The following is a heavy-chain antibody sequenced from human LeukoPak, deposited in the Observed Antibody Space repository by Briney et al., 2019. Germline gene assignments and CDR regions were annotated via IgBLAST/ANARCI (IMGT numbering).Heavy chain of an antibody. CDR2: IYYSGST. V-gene: IGHV4-59*01. D-gene: IGHD3-22*01. J-gene: IGHJ3*02. CDR1: GGSISSYY. CDR3: ARDSYYYDSSGYYGCAFDI. Sequence: PSETLSLTCTVSGGSISSYYWSWIRQPPGKGLEWIGYIYYSGSTNYNPSLKSRVTISVDPSKNQFSLKLSSVTAADTAVYYCARDSYYYDSSGYYGCAFDIWGQGTMVTVSS.